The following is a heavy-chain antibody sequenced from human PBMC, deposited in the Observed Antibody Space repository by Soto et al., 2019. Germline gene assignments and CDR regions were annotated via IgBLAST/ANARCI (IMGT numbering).Heavy chain of an antibody. Sequence: EVQLVESGGGLVKPGGSLRLSCAASGFTFSNYSMNWVRQAPGKGLEWVSSISSSSSYIYYADSVKGRFTISRDNAKNSLYLQMNSLRAEDTAVYYCARKYSGYDLAYFDYWGQGTLVTVSS. CDR3: ARKYSGYDLAYFDY. CDR1: GFTFSNYS. V-gene: IGHV3-21*01. D-gene: IGHD5-12*01. J-gene: IGHJ4*02. CDR2: ISSSSSYI.